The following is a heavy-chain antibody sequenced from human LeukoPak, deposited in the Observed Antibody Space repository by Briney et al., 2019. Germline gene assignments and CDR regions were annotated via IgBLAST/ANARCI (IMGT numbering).Heavy chain of an antibody. CDR3: ARVAYGDYQDY. CDR1: GYTFTGYY. V-gene: IGHV1-2*02. J-gene: IGHJ4*02. D-gene: IGHD4-17*01. CDR2: INPNSGDT. Sequence: HRASVKVSCKASGYTFTGYYIHWVRQAPGQGLEWMGWINPNSGDTNYAQKFYGRVTMTRDTSITTAYMELSRLRFDDTAIYYCARVAYGDYQDYWGQGTLVTVSS.